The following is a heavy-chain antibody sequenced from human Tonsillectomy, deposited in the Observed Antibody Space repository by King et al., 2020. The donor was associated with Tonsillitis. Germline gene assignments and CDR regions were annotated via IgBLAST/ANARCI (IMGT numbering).Heavy chain of an antibody. CDR3: VKEKYRDIAARASQPGPVFDY. J-gene: IGHJ4*02. V-gene: IGHV3-64D*06. CDR1: GFTFSNYA. CDR2: ISSNGDST. Sequence: VQLVESGGGLVQPGGSLRLSCSASGFTFSNYAMHWVRQAPGKGLEYVSVISSNGDSTHYADSVKGRLTISRDNSKNTLDLQMSSLRAEDTAVYYCVKEKYRDIAARASQPGPVFDYWGQGTLVTVSS. D-gene: IGHD6-6*01.